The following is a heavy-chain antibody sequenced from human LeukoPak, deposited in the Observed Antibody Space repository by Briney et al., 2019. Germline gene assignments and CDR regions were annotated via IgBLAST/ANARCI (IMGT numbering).Heavy chain of an antibody. J-gene: IGHJ4*02. CDR2: INPDGGTT. D-gene: IGHD1-26*01. V-gene: IGHV3-74*01. CDR3: ARAYSGYDDY. CDR1: GYTFSRYR. Sequence: PGGSLRLSCAGSGYTFSRYRIHWVRQAPGKGLVWVSRINPDGGTTTYADSVKGRFTISRDNAKNTLYLQMNSLSGEDTAVYYGARAYSGYDDYWGQGTLVTVSS.